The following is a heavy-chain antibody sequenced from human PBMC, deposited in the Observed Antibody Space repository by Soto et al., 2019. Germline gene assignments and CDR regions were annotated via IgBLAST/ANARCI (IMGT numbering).Heavy chain of an antibody. CDR2: INHSGST. Sequence: SETLSLTCAVYGGSFSGYYWSWIRQPPGKGLEWIGEINHSGSTNYNPSLKSRVTISVDTSKNQFSLKLSSVTAADTAVYYCARGRQQLAIDCWGQGTLVTVSS. CDR3: ARGRQQLAIDC. V-gene: IGHV4-34*01. CDR1: GGSFSGYY. J-gene: IGHJ4*02. D-gene: IGHD6-13*01.